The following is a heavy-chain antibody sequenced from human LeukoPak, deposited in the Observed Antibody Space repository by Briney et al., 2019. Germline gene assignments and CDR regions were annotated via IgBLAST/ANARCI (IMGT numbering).Heavy chain of an antibody. CDR2: VYPGDSDT. J-gene: IGHJ4*02. D-gene: IGHD3-22*01. CDR3: ASSGGNYYDSSGYLDY. Sequence: GESLKISCKGSGYSFTSYWIGWVRQMPGKGLEWMGIVYPGDSDTRYSPSFQGQVTISVDKSISTAYLQWSSLKASDTAMYYCASSGGNYYDSSGYLDYWGQGTLVTVSS. CDR1: GYSFTSYW. V-gene: IGHV5-51*01.